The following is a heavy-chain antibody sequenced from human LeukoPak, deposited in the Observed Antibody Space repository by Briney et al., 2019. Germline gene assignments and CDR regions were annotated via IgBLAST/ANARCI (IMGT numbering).Heavy chain of an antibody. J-gene: IGHJ4*02. D-gene: IGHD3-22*01. CDR1: GITFSNYS. Sequence: PGGSLRPSRASSGITFSNYSMNLGRQAPGKRLEVVSAISSNGGITYYAYSVKGRFTISRDNFKDQLFLQANSVSAEDTAVYYCAKDWSSGVSGYLISFDFWGQGTLVTVSS. CDR2: ISSNGGIT. V-gene: IGHV3-23*01. CDR3: AKDWSSGVSGYLISFDF.